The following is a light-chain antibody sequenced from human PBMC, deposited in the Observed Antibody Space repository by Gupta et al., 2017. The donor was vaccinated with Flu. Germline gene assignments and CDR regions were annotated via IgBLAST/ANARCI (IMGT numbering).Light chain of an antibody. CDR3: QAWDINYVV. V-gene: IGLV3-1*01. CDR2: EDQ. Sequence: SYDLTQPPSVSVSPGQTASITCSGDKLGDKYVCWYQQRPGQSPVLVIYEDQKRPSGIPERFSGSNAGNTATLTISGTQAMDEADYYCQAWDINYVVFGGGTKLTVL. J-gene: IGLJ2*01. CDR1: KLGDKY.